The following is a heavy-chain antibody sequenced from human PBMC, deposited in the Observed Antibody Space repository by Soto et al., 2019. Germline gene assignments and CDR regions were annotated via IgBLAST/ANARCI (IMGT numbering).Heavy chain of an antibody. J-gene: IGHJ4*02. CDR2: IYWYDDK. Sequence: SGPTLVNPTQTLTLTCTFSGFSLSTSGVGVGWIRQPPGKALEWLALIYWYDDKRYSPSLKSRLTITKDTSKNQVVLTMTNMDPVNTATYYWAQRGGANNYSPDYFESGGQETLSTLP. D-gene: IGHD3-9*01. V-gene: IGHV2-5*01. CDR1: GFSLSTSGVG. CDR3: AQRGGANNYSPDYFES.